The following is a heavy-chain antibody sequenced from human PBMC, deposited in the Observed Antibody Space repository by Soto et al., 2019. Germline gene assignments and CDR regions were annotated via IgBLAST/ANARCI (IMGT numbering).Heavy chain of an antibody. CDR2: FDPEDGET. D-gene: IGHD2-15*01. J-gene: IGHJ5*02. CDR3: ATAQTSRSSSLRSQYNWFDP. CDR1: GYTLTELS. V-gene: IGHV1-24*01. Sequence: ASVKVSCTVSGYTLTELSMHWVRQAPGKGLEWMGGFDPEDGETIYAQKFQGRVTMTEDTSTDTAYMELSSLRSEDTAVYYCATAQTSRSSSLRSQYNWFDPWGQGTLVTVSS.